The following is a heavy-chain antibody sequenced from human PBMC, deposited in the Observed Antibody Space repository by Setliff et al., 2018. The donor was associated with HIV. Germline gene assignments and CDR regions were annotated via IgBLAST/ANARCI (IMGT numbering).Heavy chain of an antibody. CDR2: INSDGGTT. CDR3: ARARGSVGYYGSGTMYHMDV. J-gene: IGHJ6*03. V-gene: IGHV3-74*01. D-gene: IGHD3-10*01. CDR1: GFTFSSYW. Sequence: GGSLRLSCAASGFTFSSYWMHWVRQAPGKGLVWVSLINSDGGTTYYADSVKGRFTISRDNAKNSMYLQMNSLRVEDTATYYCARARGSVGYYGSGTMYHMDVWGKGTTVTVSS.